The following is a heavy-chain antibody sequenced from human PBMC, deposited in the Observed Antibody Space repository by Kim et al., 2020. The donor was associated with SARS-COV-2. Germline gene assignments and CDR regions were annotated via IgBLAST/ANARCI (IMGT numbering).Heavy chain of an antibody. J-gene: IGHJ4*02. CDR2: INHSGST. D-gene: IGHD6-19*01. V-gene: IGHV4-34*01. Sequence: SETLSLTCAVYGGSFSGYYWSWIRQPPGKGLEWIGEINHSGSTNYNPSLKSRVTISVDTSKNQFSLKLSSVTAADTAVYYCARGRIAVAGSFDYWGQGTLVTVSS. CDR1: GGSFSGYY. CDR3: ARGRIAVAGSFDY.